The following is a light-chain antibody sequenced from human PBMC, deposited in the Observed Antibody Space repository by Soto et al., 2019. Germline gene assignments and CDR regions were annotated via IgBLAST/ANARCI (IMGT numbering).Light chain of an antibody. CDR2: DVS. CDR1: SSDVGGYNY. CDR3: SSDTSSSTAVV. V-gene: IGLV2-14*01. Sequence: QSVLTQPASVSGSPGQSITISCTGTSSDVGGYNYVSWYQQHPGKAPKLMIYDVSNRPSGVSNRFSGSKSGNTASLTIAGLQAEDEADDYCSSDTSSSTAVVFGGGTKLTVL. J-gene: IGLJ2*01.